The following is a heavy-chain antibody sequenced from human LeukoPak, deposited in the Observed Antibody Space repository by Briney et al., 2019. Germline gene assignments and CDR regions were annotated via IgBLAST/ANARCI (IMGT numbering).Heavy chain of an antibody. J-gene: IGHJ4*02. CDR2: ISRRGVI. V-gene: IGHV3-69-1*02. Sequence: SGGSLRLSCAVSGPAFFTHNFHWVRQAPGKGLECVAFISRRGVIHYADSVKGRFTISRDNANNSLFLQRNSLRVEDTALYYCARDIESDTRDYWGQGTLVIVSS. CDR3: ARDIESDTRDY. CDR1: GPAFFTHN.